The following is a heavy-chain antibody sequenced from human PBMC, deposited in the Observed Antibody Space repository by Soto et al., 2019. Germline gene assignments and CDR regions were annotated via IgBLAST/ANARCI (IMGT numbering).Heavy chain of an antibody. CDR3: AKGYSSSWYTPDV. CDR2: ISDSGGRT. Sequence: EVQLMESGGGLVQPGGSLRLSYAASGFTFGDYAMSWVRQAPGKGPEWVSGISDSGGRTYYADSVKGRFTISRDKYKNMVYLQMNSLRVEDTAAYYCAKGYSSSWYTPDVWGQGTTVTVSS. D-gene: IGHD6-13*01. CDR1: GFTFGDYA. V-gene: IGHV3-23*01. J-gene: IGHJ6*02.